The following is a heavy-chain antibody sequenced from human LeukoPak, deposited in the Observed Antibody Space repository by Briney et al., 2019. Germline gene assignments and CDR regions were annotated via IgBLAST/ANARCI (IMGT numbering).Heavy chain of an antibody. D-gene: IGHD3-10*01. CDR2: IYYSGST. J-gene: IGHJ6*03. CDR1: GGSISSYY. Sequence: SETLSLTCTVSGGSISSYYWSWFGQPQGKGLEWIGYIYYSGSTNYNPSLKSRVTISVDTSENQFSLKLSSVTAADTAVYYCARVLMVRGATGVYYYYYMDVWGKGTTVTISS. CDR3: ARVLMVRGATGVYYYYYMDV. V-gene: IGHV4-59*01.